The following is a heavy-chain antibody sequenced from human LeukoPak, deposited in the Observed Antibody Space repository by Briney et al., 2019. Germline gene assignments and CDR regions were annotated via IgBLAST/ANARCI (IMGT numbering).Heavy chain of an antibody. CDR3: ARDQQLTYYYDSSGFYYYYGMDV. D-gene: IGHD3-22*01. J-gene: IGHJ6*02. V-gene: IGHV3-21*01. CDR1: GFTFSSYS. Sequence: GGSLRLSCAASGFTFSSYSMNWVRQAPGKGLEWVLSISSSSSYIYYADSVKGRFTISRDNAKNSLYLQMNSLRAEDTAVYYCARDQQLTYYYDSSGFYYYYGMDVWGQGTTVTVSS. CDR2: ISSSSSYI.